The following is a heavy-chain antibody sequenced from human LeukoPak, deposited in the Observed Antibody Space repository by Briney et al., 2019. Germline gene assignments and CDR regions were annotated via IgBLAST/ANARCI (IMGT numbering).Heavy chain of an antibody. CDR1: GGSISSGSYY. V-gene: IGHV4-61*02. D-gene: IGHD2-2*02. J-gene: IGHJ4*02. CDR3: ARARRTSCYNDY. Sequence: SQTLSLTCTVSGGSISSGSYYWSWIRQPAGKGLEWIGRIYTSGSTNYNPSLKSRVTISVDTSKNQFSLKLSSVTAADTAVYYCARARRTSCYNDYWGQGTLVTVSS. CDR2: IYTSGST.